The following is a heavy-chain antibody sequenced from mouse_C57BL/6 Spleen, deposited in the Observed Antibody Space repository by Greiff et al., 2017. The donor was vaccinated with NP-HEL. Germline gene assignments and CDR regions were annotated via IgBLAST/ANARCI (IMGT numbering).Heavy chain of an antibody. Sequence: VQLKESVAELVRPGASVKLSCTASGFNIKNTYMHWVKQRPEQGLEWIGWIDPANGNTKYAPKFQGKATITADTSSNTAYLQLSSLTSEDTAIYYCAPFYYGSSYHYAMDYWGQGTSVTVSS. J-gene: IGHJ4*01. V-gene: IGHV14-3*01. CDR3: APFYYGSSYHYAMDY. D-gene: IGHD1-1*01. CDR2: IDPANGNT. CDR1: GFNIKNTY.